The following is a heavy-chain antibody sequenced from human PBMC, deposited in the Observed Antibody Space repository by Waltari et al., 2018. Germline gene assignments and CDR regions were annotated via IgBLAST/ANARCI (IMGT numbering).Heavy chain of an antibody. CDR3: AKQSYGYIDY. CDR1: GFTFSSYG. V-gene: IGHV3-30*18. J-gene: IGHJ4*02. Sequence: QVQLVESGGGVVQPGRSLRLSCAASGFTFSSYGMHWVRQAPGKGVEWVEVISYDGSNKYYADSVKGRFTISRDNSKNTLYLQMNSLRAEDTAVYYCAKQSYGYIDYWGQGTLVTVSS. D-gene: IGHD5-18*01. CDR2: ISYDGSNK.